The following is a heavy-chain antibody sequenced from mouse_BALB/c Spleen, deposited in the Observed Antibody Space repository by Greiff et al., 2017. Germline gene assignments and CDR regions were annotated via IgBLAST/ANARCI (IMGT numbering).Heavy chain of an antibody. Sequence: VQLQESGPGLVAPSQSLSITCTASGFSLTSYGVHWVRQPPGKGLEWLGVIWAGGSTNYNSALMSRLSISKDNSKSQVFFKMNSLQANDTAIYYCARNYYGSSYAMDYWGQGTSVTVSS. V-gene: IGHV2-9*02. J-gene: IGHJ4*01. CDR1: GFSLTSYG. D-gene: IGHD1-1*01. CDR3: ARNYYGSSYAMDY. CDR2: IWAGGST.